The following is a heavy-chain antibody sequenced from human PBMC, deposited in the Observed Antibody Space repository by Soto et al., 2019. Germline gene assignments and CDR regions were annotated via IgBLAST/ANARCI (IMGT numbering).Heavy chain of an antibody. Sequence: PSETLSLTCTVSGGSISSYYWSWIRQPPGKGLEWIGYIYYSGSTNYNPSLKSRVTISVDTSKNQFSLKLSSVTAADTAVYYCARDAQYSSSWSHYYYYGMDVWGQGTTVTVSS. V-gene: IGHV4-59*01. CDR1: GGSISSYY. CDR3: ARDAQYSSSWSHYYYYGMDV. CDR2: IYYSGST. J-gene: IGHJ6*02. D-gene: IGHD6-13*01.